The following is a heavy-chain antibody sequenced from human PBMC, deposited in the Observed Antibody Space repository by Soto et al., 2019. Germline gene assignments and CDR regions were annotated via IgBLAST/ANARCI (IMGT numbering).Heavy chain of an antibody. J-gene: IGHJ6*02. D-gene: IGHD2-2*01. V-gene: IGHV1-2*04. CDR1: GYTFTGYY. CDR3: ARGAVVVPAAMPGPPTETENYYYYYGMDV. CDR2: INPNSGGT. Sequence: ASVKVSCKASGYTFTGYYMHWVRQAPGQGLEWMGWINPNSGGTNYAQKFQGWVTMTRDTSISTAYMELSRLRSDDTAVYYCARGAVVVPAAMPGPPTETENYYYYYGMDVWGQGTTVTVSS.